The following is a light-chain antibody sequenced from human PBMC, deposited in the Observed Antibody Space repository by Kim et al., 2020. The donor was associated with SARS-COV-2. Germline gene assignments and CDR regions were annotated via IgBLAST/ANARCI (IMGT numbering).Light chain of an antibody. J-gene: IGLJ3*02. V-gene: IGLV3-1*01. Sequence: SYELTQPPSVSVSPGQTVTITCSGDKLGDKYSSWYQQQPGQAPVLVIYQDTKRPSGIPERFVGSNSGNTATLTISGAQAMDEADYYCQAWDSTWVFGGGTQLTVL. CDR3: QAWDSTWV. CDR1: KLGDKY. CDR2: QDT.